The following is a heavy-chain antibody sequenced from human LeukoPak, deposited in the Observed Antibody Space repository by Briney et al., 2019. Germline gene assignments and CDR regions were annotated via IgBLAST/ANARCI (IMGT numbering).Heavy chain of an antibody. CDR3: ARRVPGGRIFDY. V-gene: IGHV4-59*01. D-gene: IGHD3-16*01. Sequence: SETLSLTCTVSGGSISSYYWSWIRQPPGKGLEWIGYIYYSGSTNYNPSLKSRVTISVDTSKNQFSLKLSSVTAADTAVYYCARRVPGGRIFDYWGQGTLVTVSS. CDR2: IYYSGST. J-gene: IGHJ4*02. CDR1: GGSISSYY.